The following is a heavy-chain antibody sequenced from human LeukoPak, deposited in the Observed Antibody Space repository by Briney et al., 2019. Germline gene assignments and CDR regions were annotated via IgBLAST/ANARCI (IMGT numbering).Heavy chain of an antibody. CDR2: IKKDGSEK. J-gene: IGHJ4*02. V-gene: IGHV3-7*01. Sequence: GGSLRLSCAASGFTFSSYAMSWVRQAPGKGLEWVANIKKDGSEKYYVDSVKGRFTISRDNAKKSLYLQMNSLRAEDTAVYYCARHLSGVTGYTYGRGIDYWGQGTLVTVSS. CDR1: GFTFSSYA. D-gene: IGHD5-18*01. CDR3: ARHLSGVTGYTYGRGIDY.